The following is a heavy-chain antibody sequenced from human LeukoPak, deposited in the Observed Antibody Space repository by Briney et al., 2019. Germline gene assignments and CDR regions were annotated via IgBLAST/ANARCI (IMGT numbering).Heavy chain of an antibody. Sequence: ASVKVSCKASGYTFTSYDINWVRQATGQGLEWMGWMNPNSGNTGYAQKLQGRVTMTTDTSTSTAYMELRSLRSDDTAVYYCARVYNYYDTSGYYLGNYFDYWGRGTLVTVSS. J-gene: IGHJ4*02. CDR2: MNPNSGNT. CDR3: ARVYNYYDTSGYYLGNYFDY. V-gene: IGHV1-8*01. D-gene: IGHD3-22*01. CDR1: GYTFTSYD.